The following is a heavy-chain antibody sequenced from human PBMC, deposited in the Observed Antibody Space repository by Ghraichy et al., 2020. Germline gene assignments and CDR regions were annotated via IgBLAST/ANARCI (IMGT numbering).Heavy chain of an antibody. CDR3: ARVSSGGGPVYYDGMDV. D-gene: IGHD6-19*01. J-gene: IGHJ6*02. V-gene: IGHV4-59*01. CDR2: IYYSGST. Sequence: SETLSLTCTVSGGSISSYYWSWIRQPPGKGLEWIGSIYYSGSTNYNPSLKSRVTISVDTSKNQFSLKLSSVTAADTAVYYCARVSSGGGPVYYDGMDVWGQGTTVTVSS. CDR1: GGSISSYY.